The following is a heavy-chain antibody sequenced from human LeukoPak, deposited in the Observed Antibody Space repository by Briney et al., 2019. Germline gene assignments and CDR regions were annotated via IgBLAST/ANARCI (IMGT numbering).Heavy chain of an antibody. D-gene: IGHD4-17*01. CDR3: ASLSYGDYVVDY. Sequence: GGSLRLSCAASGFTFSSYWMSWVRQAPGKGLEWVANIKQDGSEKYYVDSVKGRFTIPRDNAKNSLYLQMNSLRAEDTAVYYCASLSYGDYVVDYWGQGTLVTVSS. CDR1: GFTFSSYW. J-gene: IGHJ4*02. CDR2: IKQDGSEK. V-gene: IGHV3-7*01.